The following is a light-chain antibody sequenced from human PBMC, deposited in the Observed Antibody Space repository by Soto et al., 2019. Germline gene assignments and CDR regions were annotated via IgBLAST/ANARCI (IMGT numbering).Light chain of an antibody. CDR1: QSVLYSSNNKNY. J-gene: IGKJ1*01. V-gene: IGKV4-1*01. CDR2: WAS. CDR3: QQYDSTPWT. Sequence: DIVMTQSPDSLAVSLGERATINCKSSQSVLYSSNNKNYLAWYQQKPGQPPKLLIYWASTRESGVPDRFSGSGSGTDFTLPIRRLQAEDVAVYYCQQYDSTPWTFGQGTKVEIK.